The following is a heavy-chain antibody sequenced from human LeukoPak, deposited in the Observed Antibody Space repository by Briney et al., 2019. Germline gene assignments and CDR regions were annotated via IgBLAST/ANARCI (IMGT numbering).Heavy chain of an antibody. Sequence: PGRSLRLSCAASGFTFSSYAMHWVRQAPGKGLEWVAVISYDGSNKYYADSVKGRFTISRDNSKNTLYLQMNSLRAEDTAVYYCARDLSFIVGATLAPGGFDYWGQGTLVTVSS. CDR3: ARDLSFIVGATLAPGGFDY. CDR2: ISYDGSNK. D-gene: IGHD1-26*01. J-gene: IGHJ4*02. CDR1: GFTFSSYA. V-gene: IGHV3-30*04.